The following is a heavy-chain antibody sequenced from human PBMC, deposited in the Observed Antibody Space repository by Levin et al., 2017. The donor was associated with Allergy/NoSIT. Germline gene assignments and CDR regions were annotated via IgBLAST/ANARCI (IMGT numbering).Heavy chain of an antibody. CDR2: ISSSSSYI. V-gene: IGHV3-21*01. J-gene: IGHJ5*02. CDR1: GFTFSSYS. CDR3: ARDRIAVAGPPEWFDP. D-gene: IGHD6-19*01. Sequence: TTGGSLRLSCAASGFTFSSYSMNWVRQAPGKGLEWVSSISSSSSYIYYADSVKGRFTISRDNAKNSLYLQMNSLRAEDTAVYYCARDRIAVAGPPEWFDPWGQGTLVTVSS.